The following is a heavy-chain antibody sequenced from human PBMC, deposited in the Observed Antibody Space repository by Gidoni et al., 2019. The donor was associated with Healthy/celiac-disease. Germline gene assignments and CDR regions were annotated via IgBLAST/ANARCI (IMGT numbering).Heavy chain of an antibody. V-gene: IGHV3-9*01. Sequence: EVQLVESGGCLVQPGRSLRLSCAASGFPFDDYDLHWVRQAPGKGLEWVSGISWNSGSVGYADSVKGRFTISRDNAKNSLYLQMNSLRAEDTALYYCAKDSGFGELTPIFDYWGQGTLVTVSS. J-gene: IGHJ4*02. CDR1: GFPFDDYD. D-gene: IGHD3-10*01. CDR2: ISWNSGSV. CDR3: AKDSGFGELTPIFDY.